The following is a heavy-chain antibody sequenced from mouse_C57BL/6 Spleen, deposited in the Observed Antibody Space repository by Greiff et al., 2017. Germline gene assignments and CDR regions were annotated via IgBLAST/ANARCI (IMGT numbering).Heavy chain of an antibody. Sequence: QVQLQQPGAELVKPGASVKMSCKASGYTFTSYWITWVKQSPGQGLEWIGDIYPGSGSTNYNEKFKSKATLTVDTSSSTAYMQLSSLTSEDSAVYSCARVGYSNYGGDYWGQGTTLTVSS. J-gene: IGHJ2*01. CDR1: GYTFTSYW. D-gene: IGHD2-5*01. CDR3: ARVGYSNYGGDY. V-gene: IGHV1-55*01. CDR2: IYPGSGST.